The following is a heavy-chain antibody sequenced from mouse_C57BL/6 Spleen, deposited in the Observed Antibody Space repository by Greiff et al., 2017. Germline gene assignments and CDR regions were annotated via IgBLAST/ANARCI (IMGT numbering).Heavy chain of an antibody. Sequence: QVHVKQSGPELVKPGASVKISCKASGYSFTSYYIHWVKQRPGQGLEWIGWIYPGSGNTKYNEKFKGKATLTADTSSSTAYMQLSSLTSEDSAVYYCARKADYDGAWFAYWGQGTLVTVSA. CDR2: IYPGSGNT. D-gene: IGHD2-4*01. J-gene: IGHJ3*01. CDR3: ARKADYDGAWFAY. CDR1: GYSFTSYY. V-gene: IGHV1-66*01.